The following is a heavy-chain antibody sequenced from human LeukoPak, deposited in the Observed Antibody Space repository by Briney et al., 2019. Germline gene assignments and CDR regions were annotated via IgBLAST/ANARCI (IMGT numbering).Heavy chain of an antibody. J-gene: IGHJ4*02. D-gene: IGHD6-19*01. CDR3: ARVAVADPYYFDD. V-gene: IGHV4-59*01. CDR2: IYYSGST. CDR1: GGSISSYY. Sequence: SETLSLTCTVSGGSISSYYWSWIRQPPGKGLEWIGYIYYSGSTNYNPSLESRVTISVNTSKNQFSLKLSSVTAADTAVYYCARVAVADPYYFDDWGQGTLVTVSS.